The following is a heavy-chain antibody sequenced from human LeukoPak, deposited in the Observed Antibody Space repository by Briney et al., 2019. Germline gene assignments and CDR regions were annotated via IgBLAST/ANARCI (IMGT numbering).Heavy chain of an antibody. CDR2: ISGSGSTT. V-gene: IGHV3-23*01. CDR1: GFPFSTYA. D-gene: IGHD1-26*01. Sequence: PGGSLRLSCAASGFPFSTYAMSWVRQAPGKGLEWVSSISGSGSTTFYADSVKGRFTISRDNSKNTLYLQMNSLRAEDTALYYCAKLPTGSYFYFDNWGQGTLATVSS. CDR3: AKLPTGSYFYFDN. J-gene: IGHJ4*02.